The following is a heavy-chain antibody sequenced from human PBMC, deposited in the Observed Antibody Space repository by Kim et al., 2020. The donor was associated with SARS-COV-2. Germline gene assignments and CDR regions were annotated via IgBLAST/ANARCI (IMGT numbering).Heavy chain of an antibody. J-gene: IGHJ4*02. CDR2: IGGNGVSI. CDR1: GFAFNTYA. Sequence: GGSLRLSCAASGFAFNTYAMSWVRQAPGNGLEWVSGIGGNGVSIYYADSVKGRFTVSRDNSKTTLYLQMNSLRVEDTALYYCAKAQAIFCSGGSCFGYYFHLGGQGTQVTVSS. D-gene: IGHD2-15*01. V-gene: IGHV3-23*01. CDR3: AKAQAIFCSGGSCFGYYFHL.